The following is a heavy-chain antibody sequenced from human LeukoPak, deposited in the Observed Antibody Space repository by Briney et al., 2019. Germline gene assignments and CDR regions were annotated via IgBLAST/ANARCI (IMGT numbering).Heavy chain of an antibody. V-gene: IGHV1-69*05. CDR2: IIPIFGTA. Sequence: SVKVSCKASGGTFSSYAISWVRQAPGQGLEWMGGIIPIFGTANYAQKFQGRVTITTDESTSTAYMELSSLRSEDTAVYYCARMVAPPSDAFDIWGQGTMVTVSS. CDR1: GGTFSSYA. D-gene: IGHD2-8*01. J-gene: IGHJ3*02. CDR3: ARMVAPPSDAFDI.